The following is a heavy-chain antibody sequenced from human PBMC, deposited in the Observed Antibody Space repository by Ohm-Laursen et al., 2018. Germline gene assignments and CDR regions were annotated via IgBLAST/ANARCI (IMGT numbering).Heavy chain of an antibody. CDR1: GFTFSSYG. J-gene: IGHJ4*02. D-gene: IGHD1-26*01. V-gene: IGHV3-30*18. CDR2: ISYDGSNK. Sequence: SLRLSCASSGFTFSSYGMHWVRHAPGKGLEWVAVISYDGSNKYYADSVKGRFTISRDNSKNTLYLQMNSLRAEDTAVYYCAKVPFPRRGMGGQPFGYWGQGTLVTVSS. CDR3: AKVPFPRRGMGGQPFGY.